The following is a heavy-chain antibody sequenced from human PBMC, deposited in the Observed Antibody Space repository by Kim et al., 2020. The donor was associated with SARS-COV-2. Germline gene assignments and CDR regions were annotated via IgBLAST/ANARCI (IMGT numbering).Heavy chain of an antibody. Sequence: GGSLRLSCAASGFTFSSYAMSWVRQAPGKGLEWVSAISGSGGSTYYAYSVKGRITISRDNSKNTLYRQMNSLRAEDTAVYYCAKPMIVVVIPWGYFDLWGRGTLVTVSS. J-gene: IGHJ2*01. CDR1: GFTFSSYA. CDR3: AKPMIVVVIPWGYFDL. D-gene: IGHD3-22*01. V-gene: IGHV3-23*01. CDR2: ISGSGGST.